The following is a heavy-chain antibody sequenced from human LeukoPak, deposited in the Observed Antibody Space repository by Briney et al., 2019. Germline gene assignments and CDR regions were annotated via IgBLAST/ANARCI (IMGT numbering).Heavy chain of an antibody. CDR1: GFTFSSYA. D-gene: IGHD5-18*01. CDR2: ITGSGGRT. J-gene: IGHJ1*01. V-gene: IGHV3-23*01. Sequence: SGGSLRLSCAASGFTFSSYAMNWVRQAPGKGLEWVSAITGSGGRTYYADSVKGRFTISRDNSKNTLYLQMNSLRAEDTAIYYCAKDTLYSYGYWWSRWGQGTLVTVSS. CDR3: AKDTLYSYGYWWSR.